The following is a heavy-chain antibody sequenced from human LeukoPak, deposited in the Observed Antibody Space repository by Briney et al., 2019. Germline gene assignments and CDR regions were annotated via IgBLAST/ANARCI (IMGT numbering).Heavy chain of an antibody. Sequence: GGSLRLSCAASGFTFSSYGMHWVRQAPGKGLEWVAFIRFDGLNKYYADSVKGRFTISGDNSKNTLYLQMNSLRAEDTAVYYCAKRAPDNSGPNWFDPWGQGTLVTVSS. CDR1: GFTFSSYG. J-gene: IGHJ5*02. D-gene: IGHD3-22*01. V-gene: IGHV3-30*02. CDR3: AKRAPDNSGPNWFDP. CDR2: IRFDGLNK.